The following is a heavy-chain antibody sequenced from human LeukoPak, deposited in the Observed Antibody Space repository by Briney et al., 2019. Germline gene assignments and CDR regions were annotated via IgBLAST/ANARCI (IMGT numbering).Heavy chain of an antibody. Sequence: GGSLRISSKGSGYTFSSCWIGWVRQMPGKGLEWMGIIYPGDSDTRYSPSLQGQVTISVDASIGTAYLQWSSLKASDTAIYYCARQNDFRLDYWGQGTLVTVSS. V-gene: IGHV5-51*01. D-gene: IGHD3-3*01. J-gene: IGHJ4*02. CDR2: IYPGDSDT. CDR1: GYTFSSCW. CDR3: ARQNDFRLDY.